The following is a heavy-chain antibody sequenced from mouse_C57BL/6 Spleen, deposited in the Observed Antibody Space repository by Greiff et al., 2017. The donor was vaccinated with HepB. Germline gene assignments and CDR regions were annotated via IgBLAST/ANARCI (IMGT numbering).Heavy chain of an antibody. CDR2: IDPENGDT. D-gene: IGHD4-1*01. J-gene: IGHJ2*01. CDR1: GFNIKDDY. V-gene: IGHV14-4*01. CDR3: TTGRLGRD. Sequence: QLQQSGAELVRPGASVKLSCTASGFNIKDDYMHWVKQRPEQGLEWIGWIDPENGDTEYASKFQGKATITADTSSNTAYLQLSSLTSEDTAVYYCTTGRLGRDWGQGTTLTVSS.